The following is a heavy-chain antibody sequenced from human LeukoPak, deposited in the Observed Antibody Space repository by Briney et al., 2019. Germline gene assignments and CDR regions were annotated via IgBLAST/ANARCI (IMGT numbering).Heavy chain of an antibody. Sequence: GGSLRLSCAASGFTFSNYAMHWVRQAPGKGLEWVAVISFDGSNKYYADSVKGRFTISRDNSKDTLSLQMSTLRAEDTAVYYCAKFHISGNSLDYWGQGALVTVSS. CDR2: ISFDGSNK. CDR3: AKFHISGNSLDY. D-gene: IGHD3-22*01. CDR1: GFTFSNYA. J-gene: IGHJ4*02. V-gene: IGHV3-30*04.